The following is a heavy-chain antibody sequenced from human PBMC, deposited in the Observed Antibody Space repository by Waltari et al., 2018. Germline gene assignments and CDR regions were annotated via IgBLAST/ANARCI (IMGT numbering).Heavy chain of an antibody. CDR2: INWKGGAT. V-gene: IGHV3-20*04. CDR1: GFKFDDWG. Sequence: CVATGFKFDDWGMTWVRQRPGKGLEWVSGINWKGGATDYVDSVKGRFTISKDNAKNSLYLQMNSLRAEDTAVYFCARERRGQSGWYYFDFWGQGSLVTVSS. CDR3: ARERRGQSGWYYFDF. J-gene: IGHJ4*02. D-gene: IGHD6-19*01.